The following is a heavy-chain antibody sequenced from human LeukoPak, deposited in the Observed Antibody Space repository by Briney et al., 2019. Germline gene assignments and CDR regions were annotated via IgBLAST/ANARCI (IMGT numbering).Heavy chain of an antibody. V-gene: IGHV3-7*01. CDR3: ATISAQTFDI. D-gene: IGHD5-24*01. CDR2: IKPDGIDK. J-gene: IGHJ3*02. CDR1: GFTFRSHW. Sequence: PGGSPRLSCVGSGFTFRSHWVNWVRQSPGKGLEWVANIKPDGIDKYYVDSARGRFTVSRDNAKNSAFLQMNSLRAEDTAIYYCATISAQTFDIWGQGTLVSVSS.